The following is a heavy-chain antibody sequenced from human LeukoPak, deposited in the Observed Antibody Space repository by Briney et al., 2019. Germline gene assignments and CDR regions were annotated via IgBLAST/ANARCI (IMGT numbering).Heavy chain of an antibody. D-gene: IGHD6-6*01. CDR1: GGTFSSYA. Sequence: SVKVSCKASGGTFSSYAISWVRQAPGQGLEWMGGIIPIFGTANYAQKFQGRVTITTDESTSTAYMELSSLRSEDTAVYYCARVGSRVAVRRTPTMFDPWGLGTLVTVSS. J-gene: IGHJ5*02. CDR2: IIPIFGTA. CDR3: ARVGSRVAVRRTPTMFDP. V-gene: IGHV1-69*05.